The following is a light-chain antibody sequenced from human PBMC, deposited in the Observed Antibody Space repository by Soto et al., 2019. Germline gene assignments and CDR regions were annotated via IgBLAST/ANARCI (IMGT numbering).Light chain of an antibody. Sequence: DIQMTQSPSTLSASVEDRVTITCRASQSISSWLAWYQQKPGKAPKLLIYVASSLESGVPSRFSGSGSGTEFTLTISSLQPDDFATYYCQQYNSYSWTFGQGTKVDIK. CDR3: QQYNSYSWT. J-gene: IGKJ1*01. V-gene: IGKV1-5*01. CDR2: VAS. CDR1: QSISSW.